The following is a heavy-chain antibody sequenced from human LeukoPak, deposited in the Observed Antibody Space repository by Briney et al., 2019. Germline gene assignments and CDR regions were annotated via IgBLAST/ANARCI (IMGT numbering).Heavy chain of an antibody. V-gene: IGHV4-34*01. Sequence: SETLSLTCAVYGGSFSGYYWSWIRQPPGKGLEWIGEINHSGSTNYNPSLKSRVTISVDTSKNQFSLKLSSVTAADTAVYYCARTPYDYVWGSQFDYWGQGTLVTVSS. D-gene: IGHD3-16*01. CDR3: ARTPYDYVWGSQFDY. CDR2: INHSGST. CDR1: GGSFSGYY. J-gene: IGHJ4*02.